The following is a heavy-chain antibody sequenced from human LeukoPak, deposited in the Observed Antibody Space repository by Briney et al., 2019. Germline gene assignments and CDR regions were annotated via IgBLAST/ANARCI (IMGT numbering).Heavy chain of an antibody. Sequence: PSETLSLTCTVSGGSISSYYWSWIRQPPGKGLEWIGYIYYSGSTNYNPSLKSRVTISVDTSKNQFSLKLSSVTAADTAVYYCAGGRSGYYYYYYGMDVWGQGTTVTVSS. V-gene: IGHV4-59*08. J-gene: IGHJ6*02. D-gene: IGHD3-22*01. CDR1: GGSISSYY. CDR2: IYYSGST. CDR3: AGGRSGYYYYYYGMDV.